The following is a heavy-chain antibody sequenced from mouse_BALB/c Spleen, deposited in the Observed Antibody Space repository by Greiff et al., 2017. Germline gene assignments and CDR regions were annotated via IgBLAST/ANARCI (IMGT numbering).Heavy chain of an antibody. CDR1: GYTFTSYW. J-gene: IGHJ2*01. CDR2: INPSNGRT. CDR3: ARGGVVAGDY. Sequence: QVQLQQPGAELVKPGASVKLSCKASGYTFTSYWMHWVKQRPGQGLEWIGEINPSNGRTNYNEKFKSKATLTVDKSSSTAYMQLSSLTSEDSAVYYCARGGVVAGDYWGQGTTLTVSS. V-gene: IGHV1S81*02. D-gene: IGHD1-1*01.